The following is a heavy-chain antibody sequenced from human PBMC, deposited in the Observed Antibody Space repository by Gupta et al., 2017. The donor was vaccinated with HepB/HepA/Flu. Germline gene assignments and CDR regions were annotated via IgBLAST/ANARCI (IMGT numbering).Heavy chain of an antibody. D-gene: IGHD6-13*01. Sequence: EVQLLESGGGLVQPGGSLRLSCAASGFMFSSYAMSWVRQAPEKGLEWVSSISGSGGSTYYADSVKGRFTISRDKSKNTLNLQMNSLRVEDTAVYYCAKGIGTAGTRKWFDPWGQGTLVTVSS. CDR2: ISGSGGST. V-gene: IGHV3-23*01. CDR1: GFMFSSYA. CDR3: AKGIGTAGTRKWFDP. J-gene: IGHJ5*02.